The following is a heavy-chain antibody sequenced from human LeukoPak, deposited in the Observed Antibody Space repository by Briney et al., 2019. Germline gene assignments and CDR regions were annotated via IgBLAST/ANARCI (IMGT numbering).Heavy chain of an antibody. CDR2: ITTTSSTM. Sequence: PGGSLRLSCAASGFTFTTYSMNWVRQAPGKGLEWVSYITTTSSTMYYADSVKGRFTISRDNAKNSLYLQMNSLRAEDTAVYYCARATVDNAGFDYWGQGTLVTVSS. CDR3: ARATVDNAGFDY. D-gene: IGHD4-23*01. V-gene: IGHV3-48*01. CDR1: GFTFTTYS. J-gene: IGHJ4*02.